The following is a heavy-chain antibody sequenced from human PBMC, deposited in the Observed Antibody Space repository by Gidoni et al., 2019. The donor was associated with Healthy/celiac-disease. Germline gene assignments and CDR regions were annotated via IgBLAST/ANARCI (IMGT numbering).Heavy chain of an antibody. CDR2: ISYDGSNK. J-gene: IGHJ4*02. Sequence: QVQLVESGGGVVQPGRSLRLSCAASGFTFSSYGMHWVRQAPGKGLEWVAVISYDGSNKYYADSVKGRFTISRDNSKNTLYLQMNSLRAEDTAVYYCAKDHVGGSYYDYWGQGTLVTVSS. D-gene: IGHD1-26*01. CDR1: GFTFSSYG. CDR3: AKDHVGGSYYDY. V-gene: IGHV3-30*18.